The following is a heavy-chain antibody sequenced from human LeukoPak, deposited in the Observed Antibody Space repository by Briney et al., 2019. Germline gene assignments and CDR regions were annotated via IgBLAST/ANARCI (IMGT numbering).Heavy chain of an antibody. Sequence: GSLRLSCAASGLTFNNYAMSWVRQAPGKGLEWVASINHNGNVNYYVDSVKGRFTISRDNAKNSLYLQMSNLRAEDTAVYFCARGGGLDVWGQGATVTVSS. V-gene: IGHV3-7*03. CDR2: INHNGNVN. J-gene: IGHJ6*02. CDR1: GLTFNNYA. CDR3: ARGGGLDV. D-gene: IGHD3-16*01.